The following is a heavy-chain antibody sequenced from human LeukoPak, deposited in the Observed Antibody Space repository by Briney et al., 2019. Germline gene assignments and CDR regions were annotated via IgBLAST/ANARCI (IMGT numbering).Heavy chain of an antibody. CDR1: GGTFSSYA. Sequence: GASVKVSCKASGGTFSSYAINWVRQATGQGLEWMGWMNPNSGNTGYAQKFQGRVTITRNTSISTAYMELSSLRSEDTAVYYCARVLPRLRACSSTSCYKYNWFDPWGQGTLVTVSS. V-gene: IGHV1-8*03. J-gene: IGHJ5*02. CDR3: ARVLPRLRACSSTSCYKYNWFDP. CDR2: MNPNSGNT. D-gene: IGHD2-2*01.